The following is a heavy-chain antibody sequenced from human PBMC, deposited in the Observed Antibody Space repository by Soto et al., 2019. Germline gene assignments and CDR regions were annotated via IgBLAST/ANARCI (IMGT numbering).Heavy chain of an antibody. D-gene: IGHD6-25*01. CDR3: ARSPRLAIAYFDF. CDR2: INHGGGT. J-gene: IGHJ4*02. CDR1: GGSFSDYY. Sequence: QVQMQQWGAGLVKPSESLSLTCAVYGGSFSDYYWNWIRQSPGKGLEWIGEINHGGGTNYNPSLKSRFTMSIDTSKNQFSLKLSSVTAADTALYSCARSPRLAIAYFDFWGQGTLVTVSS. V-gene: IGHV4-34*02.